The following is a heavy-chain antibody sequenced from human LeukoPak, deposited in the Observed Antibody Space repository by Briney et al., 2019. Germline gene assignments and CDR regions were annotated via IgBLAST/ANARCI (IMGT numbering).Heavy chain of an antibody. J-gene: IGHJ3*02. CDR3: AKDTTGSHLGAFDI. D-gene: IGHD2/OR15-2a*01. CDR2: ISGGGDST. V-gene: IGHV3-23*01. Sequence: QPGGSLRLSCAASGFSFSTYALSWVRQAPGKWLEWVSAISGGGDSTYYADSVKGRFTISRDNSKNTLYLQMNSLRAEDTAVYYCAKDTTGSHLGAFDIWGQGTMVTVSS. CDR1: GFSFSTYA.